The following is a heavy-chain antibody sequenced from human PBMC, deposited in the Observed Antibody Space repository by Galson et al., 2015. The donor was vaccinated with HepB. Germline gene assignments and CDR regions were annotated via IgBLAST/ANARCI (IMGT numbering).Heavy chain of an antibody. CDR1: GYTVTSSG. D-gene: IGHD3-16*01. J-gene: IGHJ5*02. Sequence: SVKVAYKAYGYTVTSSGISCVRQAPGQGLEGMGRFSVYNGNKKYAQQPQGRVTMTTDTSTSTAYIELRSLRSDDTAVYYCAREAQYDYVWGGWFDPWGQGTLVTVSS. CDR3: AREAQYDYVWGGWFDP. V-gene: IGHV1-18*04. CDR2: FSVYNGNK.